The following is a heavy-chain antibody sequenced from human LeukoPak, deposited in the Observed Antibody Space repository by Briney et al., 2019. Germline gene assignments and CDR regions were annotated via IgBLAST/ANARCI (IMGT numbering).Heavy chain of an antibody. Sequence: SETLSLTCTVSGGSISSSSYYWGWIRQPPGKGLEWIGYIYHSGSSNYNPSLKSRVTISTDTSKNQFSLNLISMTAADTAVYYCARRVVSEWYFDLWGQGTLVTVSS. CDR2: IYHSGSS. CDR3: ARRVVSEWYFDL. D-gene: IGHD4-23*01. V-gene: IGHV4-61*05. J-gene: IGHJ4*02. CDR1: GGSISSSSYY.